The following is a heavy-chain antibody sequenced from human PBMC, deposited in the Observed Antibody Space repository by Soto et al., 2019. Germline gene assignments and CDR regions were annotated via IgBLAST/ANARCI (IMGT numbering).Heavy chain of an antibody. CDR1: GGSVSSGSYY. CDR3: TRGNSASGSYCHVAWFDP. D-gene: IGHD3-10*01. Sequence: QVQLQESGPGLVKPSETLSLTCTVSGGSVSSGSYYWSWIRQPPGKGLEWIGYIYYRGSTNNNPSLKSLVTLTVNTSKNRFSLKMSSVTAADTAVEHWTRGNSASGSYCHVAWFDPWGQGTLVTVSP. J-gene: IGHJ5*02. V-gene: IGHV4-61*03. CDR2: IYYRGST.